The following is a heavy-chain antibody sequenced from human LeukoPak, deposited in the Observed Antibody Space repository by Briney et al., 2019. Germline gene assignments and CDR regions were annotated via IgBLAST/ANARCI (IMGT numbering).Heavy chain of an antibody. CDR1: GGSIGSYY. D-gene: IGHD6-6*01. V-gene: IGHV4-4*07. Sequence: SETLSLTCTVSGGSIGSYYWSWIRQPAGKGLEWIGRIYTSGSTNYNPSLKSRVTMSVDTSKNQFSLKLSSVTAADTAVYYCARDGYSSSTSFDYWGQGTLVTVSS. CDR2: IYTSGST. CDR3: ARDGYSSSTSFDY. J-gene: IGHJ4*02.